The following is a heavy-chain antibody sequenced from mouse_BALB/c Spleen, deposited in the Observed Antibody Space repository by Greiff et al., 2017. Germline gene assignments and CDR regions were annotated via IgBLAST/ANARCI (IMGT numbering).Heavy chain of an antibody. D-gene: IGHD2-1*01. CDR3: ARGDGNYPYYYAMDY. CDR1: GFTFSSFG. V-gene: IGHV5-17*02. J-gene: IGHJ4*01. CDR2: ISSGSSTI. Sequence: EVHLVESGGGLVQPGGSRKLSCAASGFTFSSFGMHWVRQAPEKGLEWVAYISSGSSTIYYADTVKGRFTISRDNPKNTLFLQMTSLRSEDTAMYYCARGDGNYPYYYAMDYWGQGTSVTVSS.